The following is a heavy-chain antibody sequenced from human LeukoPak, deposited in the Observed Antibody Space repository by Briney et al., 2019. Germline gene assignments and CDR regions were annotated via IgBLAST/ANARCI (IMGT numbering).Heavy chain of an antibody. V-gene: IGHV3-43D*03. J-gene: IGHJ6*02. Sequence: GGSLRLSCAASGFTFSSYSMNWVRQAPGKGLEWVSLISWDGGSTYYADSVKGRFTISRDNSKNSLYLQMNSLRAEDTALYYCAKDKEGRPDNYYGMDVWGQGTTVTVSS. CDR2: ISWDGGST. CDR1: GFTFSSYS. CDR3: AKDKEGRPDNYYGMDV.